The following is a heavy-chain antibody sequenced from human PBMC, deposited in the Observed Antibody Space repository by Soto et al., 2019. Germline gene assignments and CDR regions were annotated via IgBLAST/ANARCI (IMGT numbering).Heavy chain of an antibody. V-gene: IGHV4-34*01. J-gene: IGHJ6*03. D-gene: IGHD6-13*01. CDR1: GGSFSGYY. CDR2: INHSGST. CDR3: ARGRGEGSSWTNYYYYYMDV. Sequence: QVQLQQWGAGLLKPSETLSLTCAVYGGSFSGYYWSWIRQPPGKGLEWIGEINHSGSTNYNPSLQSRVTISVDTSKNQVSLKRSSVTAAYTAVYYCARGRGEGSSWTNYYYYYMDVWGKGTTVTVSS.